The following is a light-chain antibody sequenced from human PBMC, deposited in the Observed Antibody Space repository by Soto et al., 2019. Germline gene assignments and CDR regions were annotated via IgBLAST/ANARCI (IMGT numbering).Light chain of an antibody. CDR2: DAS. Sequence: EIVLTQSPATLSVSPGERATLSCRASQSVSNYLAWFQQKPGQAPRLLIYDASNRATGIPARFSGSGSGTDFTITINSLEPEDFAVYYCQLRGNWPPFTFGPGTRVDIK. CDR3: QLRGNWPPFT. V-gene: IGKV3-11*01. CDR1: QSVSNY. J-gene: IGKJ3*01.